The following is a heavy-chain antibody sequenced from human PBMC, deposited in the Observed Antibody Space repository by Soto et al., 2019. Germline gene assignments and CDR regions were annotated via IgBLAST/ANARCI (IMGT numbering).Heavy chain of an antibody. D-gene: IGHD3-16*01. V-gene: IGHV4-59*01. J-gene: IGHJ6*02. Sequence: QVQLQESGPGLVKPSETLSLACTVSGGSFGNYYLGWIRQPPGKGLEWIGYINYRVSTNYNPSLKSRAARSIDSSKHQLAMMLSSVNAADSAVYDCETGLFGTDNYCDYGVDVGGHGTAVTISS. CDR1: GGSFGNYY. CDR3: ETGLFGTDNYCDYGVDV. CDR2: INYRVST.